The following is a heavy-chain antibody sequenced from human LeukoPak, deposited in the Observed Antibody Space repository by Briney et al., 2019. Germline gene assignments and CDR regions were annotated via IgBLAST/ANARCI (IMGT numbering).Heavy chain of an antibody. CDR3: AKGSYYDSSGSFYFGY. V-gene: IGHV3-23*01. CDR1: GFTFSSYA. D-gene: IGHD3-22*01. J-gene: IGHJ4*02. Sequence: GGSLRLSCAASGFTFSSYAMSWVRQAPGKGLEWVSGISGSGDNTYYADSVKGRFTISRDDSKNTLYVQVNSLGAEVTAAYYCAKGSYYDSSGSFYFGYWGQGTLVTVSS. CDR2: ISGSGDNT.